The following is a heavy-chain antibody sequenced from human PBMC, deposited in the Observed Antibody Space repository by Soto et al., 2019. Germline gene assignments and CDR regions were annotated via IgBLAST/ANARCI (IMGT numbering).Heavy chain of an antibody. V-gene: IGHV4-39*07. Sequence: SETLSLTCTVSGGSISSSSYYWGWIRQPPGKGLEWIGSIYYSGSTYYNPSLKSRVTISVDTSKNQFSLKLHSMSAADRAVYFCARGGGSESFDYWGQGSLVTVSS. J-gene: IGHJ4*02. CDR1: GGSISSSSYY. CDR3: ARGGGSESFDY. CDR2: IYYSGST. D-gene: IGHD1-26*01.